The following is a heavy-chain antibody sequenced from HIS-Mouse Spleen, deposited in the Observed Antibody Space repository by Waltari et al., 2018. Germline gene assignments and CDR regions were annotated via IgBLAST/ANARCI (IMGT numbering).Heavy chain of an antibody. D-gene: IGHD5-12*01. J-gene: IGHJ6*02. V-gene: IGHV1-2*02. CDR2: INPNSGGT. Sequence: QVQLVQSGAEVKKPGASVKVSCKASGYTFTGHYLHWVRQAPGQGLEWMGLINPNSGGTNYAQKFQGRVTMTRDTSISTAYMELSRLRSDDTAVYYCAREPLRDGYNSYYYYGMDVWGQGTTVTVSS. CDR1: GYTFTGHY. CDR3: AREPLRDGYNSYYYYGMDV.